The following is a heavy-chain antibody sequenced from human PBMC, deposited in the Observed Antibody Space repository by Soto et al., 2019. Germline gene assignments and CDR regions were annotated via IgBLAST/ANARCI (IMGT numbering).Heavy chain of an antibody. CDR1: GGSFSGYY. J-gene: IGHJ6*02. V-gene: IGHV4-34*01. CDR3: ARGYYYDSSGYPRPNYYYYYCMDV. CDR2: INHSGST. D-gene: IGHD3-22*01. Sequence: QVQLQQWGAGLLKPSETLSLTCAVYGGSFSGYYWSWIRQPPGKGLEWIGEINHSGSTNYTPSLRSRVTISVATSKNQFALKLSSVTAADTAVYYCARGYYYDSSGYPRPNYYYYYCMDVWGQGTTVTVSS.